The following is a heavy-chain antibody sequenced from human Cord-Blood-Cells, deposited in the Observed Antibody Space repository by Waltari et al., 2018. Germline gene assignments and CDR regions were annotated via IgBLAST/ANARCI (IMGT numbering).Heavy chain of an antibody. J-gene: IGHJ6*02. CDR2: IIPIFGTA. Sequence: QVQLVQSGAEVKKPGSSVKVSCKASGGTFSSYAISWVRQAPGQGLEWMGGIIPIFGTANYEQKFQGRVTITADESTSTAYMELSSLRSEDTAVYYCARKTKQLVRDYYYGMDVWGQGTTVTVSS. CDR3: ARKTKQLVRDYYYGMDV. V-gene: IGHV1-69*01. CDR1: GGTFSSYA. D-gene: IGHD6-6*01.